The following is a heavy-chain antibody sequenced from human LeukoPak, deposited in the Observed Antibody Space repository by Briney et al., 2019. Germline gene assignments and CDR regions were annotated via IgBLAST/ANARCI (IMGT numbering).Heavy chain of an antibody. D-gene: IGHD5-12*01. J-gene: IGHJ4*02. CDR1: GFTFSTYS. CDR2: ISPSSRTI. V-gene: IGHV3-48*01. CDR3: ARDRSGYSGYDFFDY. Sequence: PGGSLRLSCAASGFTFSTYSMNWVRQAPGKGLEWVSYISPSSRTIYYADSVKGRFTISRDNAKNLLYLQINSLSAEDTAVYYCARDRSGYSGYDFFDYWGQGALVTVSS.